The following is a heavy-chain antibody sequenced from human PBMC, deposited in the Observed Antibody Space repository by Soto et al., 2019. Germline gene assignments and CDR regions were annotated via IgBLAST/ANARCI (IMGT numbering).Heavy chain of an antibody. Sequence: XGSLRLSCSAAGFTLSIYDRHWVRQAPGKGLEWLAVISYDGSNKYYADSVKGRFTISRDNSKNTLYLQMNSLRAEDTAVYYCAKDPLYESGSTWSYFDYGEQGTLVTVSS. CDR2: ISYDGSNK. D-gene: IGHD6-13*01. J-gene: IGHJ4*02. CDR3: AKDPLYESGSTWSYFDY. V-gene: IGHV3-30*18. CDR1: GFTLSIYD.